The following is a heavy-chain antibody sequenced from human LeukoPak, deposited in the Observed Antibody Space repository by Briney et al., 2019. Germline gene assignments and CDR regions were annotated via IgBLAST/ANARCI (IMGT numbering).Heavy chain of an antibody. Sequence: GASLRLSCAASGFTFSSYAMNWVRQAPGKGLEWVSAISGSGGSTYYADSVKGRFTISRDNSKNTLYLQMNSLRAEDTAVYYCAKDQGSGSVFDYWGQGTLVTVSS. V-gene: IGHV3-23*01. CDR1: GFTFSSYA. CDR2: ISGSGGST. J-gene: IGHJ4*02. D-gene: IGHD1-26*01. CDR3: AKDQGSGSVFDY.